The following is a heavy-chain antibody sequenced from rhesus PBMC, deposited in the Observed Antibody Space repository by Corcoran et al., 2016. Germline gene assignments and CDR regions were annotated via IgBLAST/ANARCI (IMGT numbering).Heavy chain of an antibody. D-gene: IGHD1-20*01. V-gene: IGHV4-173*01. CDR1: GCSISSNY. CDR2: ISGSGGST. Sequence: QLQLQESGLGLVKPSATLSLTCAVSGCSISSNYWSWIRQPPGTGLEWIGRISGSGGSTDYNPSLKSRGIISTDTSKNQFSLKLSSVTAADTAVYYCARGIAGTTRYYYGLDSWGQGVVVTVSS. J-gene: IGHJ6*01. CDR3: ARGIAGTTRYYYGLDS.